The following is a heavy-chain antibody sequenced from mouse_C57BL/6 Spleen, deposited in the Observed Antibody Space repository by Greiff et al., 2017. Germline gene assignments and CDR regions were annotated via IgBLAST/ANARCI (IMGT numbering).Heavy chain of an antibody. V-gene: IGHV1-7*01. D-gene: IGHD1-1*01. J-gene: IGHJ2*01. CDR2: INPSSGYT. CDR1: GYTFTSYW. CDR3: ANYYGSSYDYFDN. Sequence: QVQLQQSGAELAKPGASVKLSCKASGYTFTSYWMHWVKQRPGQGLEWIGYINPSSGYTKYNQKFKDKATLTADKSSSTAYMRLSSLTYEDSAVSYCANYYGSSYDYFDNWGEGTTLTVSS.